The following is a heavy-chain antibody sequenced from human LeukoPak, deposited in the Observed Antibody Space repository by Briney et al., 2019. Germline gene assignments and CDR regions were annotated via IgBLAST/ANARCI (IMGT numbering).Heavy chain of an antibody. D-gene: IGHD3-3*01. CDR2: ISSSGSTI. CDR3: ASRDDFWSGFDAFDI. CDR1: GFTFSDYY. Sequence: GGSLRLSCAASGFTFSDYYMSWIRQAPGKGLEWVSYISSSGSTIYYADSVKGRFTISRDNAKNSLYLQMNSLRAEDTAVYYCASRDDFWSGFDAFDIWGQGTMVTVSS. J-gene: IGHJ3*02. V-gene: IGHV3-11*04.